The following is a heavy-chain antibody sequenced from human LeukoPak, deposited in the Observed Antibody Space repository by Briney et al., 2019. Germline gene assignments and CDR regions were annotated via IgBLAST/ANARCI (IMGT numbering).Heavy chain of an antibody. CDR3: EIRERGSYNDY. CDR1: GYSFSSNW. Sequence: GESLKISCKGSGYSFSSNWIGWVRQMPGKGLEWMGIIYPGDSDTSYSPSFQGQVTISADKSISTAYLQWSSLKASDTAIYYCEIRERGSYNDYWGQGTLVTVSS. J-gene: IGHJ4*02. D-gene: IGHD1-26*01. CDR2: IYPGDSDT. V-gene: IGHV5-51*01.